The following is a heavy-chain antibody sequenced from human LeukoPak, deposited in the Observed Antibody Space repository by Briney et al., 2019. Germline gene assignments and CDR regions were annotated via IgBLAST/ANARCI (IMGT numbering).Heavy chain of an antibody. Sequence: GGSLRLSCAASGFTFSSYAMSWVRQAPGKGLEWVSAISGSGGSTYYADSVKGRFTIPRDNSKNTLYLQMNSLRAEDTAVCYCAKGPYDYVWGSYPVYWGQGTLVTVSS. J-gene: IGHJ4*02. D-gene: IGHD3-16*02. V-gene: IGHV3-23*01. CDR2: ISGSGGST. CDR1: GFTFSSYA. CDR3: AKGPYDYVWGSYPVY.